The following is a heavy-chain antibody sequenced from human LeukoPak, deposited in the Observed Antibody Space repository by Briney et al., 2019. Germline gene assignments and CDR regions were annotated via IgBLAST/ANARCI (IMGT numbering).Heavy chain of an antibody. Sequence: GASVTVSCTASGYTFTGYYMHWVRQAPGQGPEWMGRINPNSGGTNYAQKFQGRVTMTRDTSISTAYMELSRLRSDDTAVYYCARGYSRSSSWHGDYWGQGTLVTVSS. V-gene: IGHV1-2*06. D-gene: IGHD6-13*01. J-gene: IGHJ4*02. CDR1: GYTFTGYY. CDR3: ARGYSRSSSWHGDY. CDR2: INPNSGGT.